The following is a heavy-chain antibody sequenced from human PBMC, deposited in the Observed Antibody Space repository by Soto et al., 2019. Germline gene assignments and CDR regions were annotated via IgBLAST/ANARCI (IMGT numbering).Heavy chain of an antibody. CDR1: VGYISSYY. J-gene: IGHJ4*02. D-gene: IGHD2-2*01. V-gene: IGHV4-59*01. CDR2: IYYSGST. CDR3: ARAFGSTMPSLF. Sequence: SETLSLTCTVSVGYISSYYWTWIRQPPGKGLEWIGYIYYSGSTNYNPSLKSRVTMSIDTSKNQFSLKLSSVTAADTAVYYCARAFGSTMPSLFWGQGTLVTVSS.